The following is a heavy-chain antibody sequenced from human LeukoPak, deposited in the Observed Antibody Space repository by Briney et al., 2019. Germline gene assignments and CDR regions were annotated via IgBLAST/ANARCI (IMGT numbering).Heavy chain of an antibody. CDR2: IIPIFGTA. J-gene: IGHJ3*02. V-gene: IGHV1-69*13. D-gene: IGHD1-26*01. CDR3: ARGVSGSSLYDAFDI. CDR1: GGTFSSYA. Sequence: SVKVSCKASGGTFSSYAISWVRQVPGQGLEWMGGIIPIFGTANYAQKFQGRVTITADESTSTAYMELSSLRSEDTAVYYCARGVSGSSLYDAFDIWGQGTMVTVSS.